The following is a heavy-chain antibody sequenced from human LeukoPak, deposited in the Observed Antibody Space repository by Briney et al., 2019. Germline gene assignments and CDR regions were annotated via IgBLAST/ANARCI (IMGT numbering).Heavy chain of an antibody. J-gene: IGHJ4*02. V-gene: IGHV3-49*03. CDR1: GFTFGDYA. Sequence: PGGSLRLSCTASGFTFGDYAMSWFRQAPGKGLEWVGVIRSKAYGGTTEYAASVKGRFTISRDDSKSIAYLQMNSLKTEDTAVYYCTRDRDIVVVVAAAHFDYWGQGTLVTVSS. CDR3: TRDRDIVVVVAAAHFDY. CDR2: IRSKAYGGTT. D-gene: IGHD2-15*01.